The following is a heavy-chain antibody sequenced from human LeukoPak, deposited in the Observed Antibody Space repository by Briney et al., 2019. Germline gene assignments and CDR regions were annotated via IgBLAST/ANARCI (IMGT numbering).Heavy chain of an antibody. CDR1: GYTFTNYD. J-gene: IGHJ4*02. CDR3: VAMLY. D-gene: IGHD3-16*01. Sequence: ASEKVSCKASGYTFTNYDINWVRQATGQGLEWMGWMNPKSGNTGYAQKLQGRVTMSMDTSISTAYMELTSLRSEDTAVYYCVAMLYWGQGTLVTVSS. V-gene: IGHV1-8*01. CDR2: MNPKSGNT.